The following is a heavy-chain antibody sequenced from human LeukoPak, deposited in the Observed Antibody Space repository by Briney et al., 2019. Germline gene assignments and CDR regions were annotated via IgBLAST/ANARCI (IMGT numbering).Heavy chain of an antibody. J-gene: IGHJ4*02. V-gene: IGHV4-4*09. D-gene: IGHD2-8*01. CDR2: IYTSGST. Sequence: SETLSLTCTVSGGSISSYYWCWLRQPPGQGLERIGYIYTSGSTNYNPSLKSRVTISVDTSKNQFSLKLSSVTAADTAVYDCASLIGYCTNGVCYSWFYYWGQGTLVTVSS. CDR1: GGSISSYY. CDR3: ASLIGYCTNGVCYSWFYY.